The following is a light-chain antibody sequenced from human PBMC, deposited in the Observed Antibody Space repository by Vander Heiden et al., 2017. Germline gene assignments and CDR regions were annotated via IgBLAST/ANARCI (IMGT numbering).Light chain of an antibody. CDR2: VGS. V-gene: IGKV2-28*01. J-gene: IGKJ5*01. CDR1: QSLLHSNGYNY. CDR3: MQARQTPST. Sequence: DIVMTQSPLSLPATPGEPASISCRSSQSLLHSNGYNYLDWYLQKPGQSPHLLIYVGSNRASGVPDRFSGSGSGTDFTLKISRVEAEDVGVYYCMQARQTPSTFGQGTRLEIK.